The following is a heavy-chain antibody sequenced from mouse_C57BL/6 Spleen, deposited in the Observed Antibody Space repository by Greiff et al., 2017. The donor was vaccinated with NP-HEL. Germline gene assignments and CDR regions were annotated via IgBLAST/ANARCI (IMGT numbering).Heavy chain of an antibody. CDR1: GYTFTSYW. D-gene: IGHD1-1*01. J-gene: IGHJ2*01. Sequence: QVQLQQPGAELVKPGASVKMSCKASGYTFTSYWITWVKQRPGQGLAWIGDIYPGSGSTNYNEKFKSKATLTVDTSSSTAYMQLSSLTSEDSAVYYCARVTTGYGGYYFDYWGQGTTLTVSS. CDR2: IYPGSGST. CDR3: ARVTTGYGGYYFDY. V-gene: IGHV1-55*01.